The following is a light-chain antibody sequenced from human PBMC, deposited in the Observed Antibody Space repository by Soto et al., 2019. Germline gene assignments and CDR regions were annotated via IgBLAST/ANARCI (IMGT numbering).Light chain of an antibody. CDR2: GAS. J-gene: IGKJ5*01. CDR1: QSVSTN. V-gene: IGKV3-15*01. CDR3: QQYKNWPQIT. Sequence: IVLTQSPARLALSPGERVTLSCRASQSVSTNLAWYQQKPGQAPRLLIQGASTRATGISARFSGSGSGTEFTLTISSLQSEDFAVYYCQQYKNWPQITFGQGTRLEIK.